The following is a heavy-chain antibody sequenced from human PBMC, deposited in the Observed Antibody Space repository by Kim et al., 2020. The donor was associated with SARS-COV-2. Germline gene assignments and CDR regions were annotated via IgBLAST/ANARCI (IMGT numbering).Heavy chain of an antibody. CDR3: ARGGYCSSTSCYSVETYYYYYYMDV. Sequence: GGSLRLSCAASGFTFSSYAMHWVRQAPGKGLEWVAVISYDGSNKYYADSVKGRFTISRDNSKNTLYLQMNSLRAEDTAVYYCARGGYCSSTSCYSVETYYYYYYMDVWGKGTTVTVSS. V-gene: IGHV3-30-3*01. CDR1: GFTFSSYA. CDR2: ISYDGSNK. D-gene: IGHD2-2*02. J-gene: IGHJ6*03.